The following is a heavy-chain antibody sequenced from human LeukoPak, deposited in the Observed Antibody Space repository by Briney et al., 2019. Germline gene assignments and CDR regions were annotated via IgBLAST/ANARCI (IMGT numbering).Heavy chain of an antibody. CDR2: ISYDGSNK. D-gene: IGHD2-21*02. CDR3: VRGSLRLPRSTPDY. V-gene: IGHV3-33*05. CDR1: GFTFSNYG. J-gene: IGHJ4*02. Sequence: GGSLRLSCAASGFTFSNYGMHWVRQAPGKGLEWVAVISYDGSNKYYADSVKGRFTISRDNAVNTLYLQMNSLRVEDTAVYYCVRGSLRLPRSTPDYWGQGTLVTVSS.